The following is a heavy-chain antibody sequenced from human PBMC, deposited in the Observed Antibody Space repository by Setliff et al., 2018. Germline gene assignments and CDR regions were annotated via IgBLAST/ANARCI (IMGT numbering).Heavy chain of an antibody. CDR3: ARSTSWFSTNY. J-gene: IGHJ4*02. V-gene: IGHV1-46*03. CDR1: GYTLTNYY. Sequence: EASVKVSCKASGYTLTNYYMHWVRQAPGQGLEWMGIINPNGGLTRYAQKFQGKVTMTRDTSTSTVYMELSSLRSEDTAVYYCARSTSWFSTNYWGQGTPVTVSS. D-gene: IGHD2-2*01. CDR2: INPNGGLT.